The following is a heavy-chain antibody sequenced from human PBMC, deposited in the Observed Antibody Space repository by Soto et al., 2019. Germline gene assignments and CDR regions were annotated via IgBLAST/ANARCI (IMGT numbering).Heavy chain of an antibody. CDR1: GFSLSSYY. CDR2: IYYSGST. D-gene: IGHD5-18*01. V-gene: IGHV4-59*13. Sequence: SATLSLPCTVSGFSLSSYYWSWIRQPPGKGLEWIGYIYYSGSTNYNPSLKSRVTISVDTSKNQLYLTLSSVTAADPDVYYGARVGSTASGYSYGDFDDWGKGIWVTVS. CDR3: ARVGSTASGYSYGDFDD. J-gene: IGHJ4*02.